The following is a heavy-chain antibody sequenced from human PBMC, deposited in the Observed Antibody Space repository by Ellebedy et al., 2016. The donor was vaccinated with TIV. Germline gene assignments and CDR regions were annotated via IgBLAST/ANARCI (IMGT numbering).Heavy chain of an antibody. V-gene: IGHV1-18*04. Sequence: AASVKVSCKASGYTFTSYGISWVRQAPGQGLEWMAWISTYDDDINFAPKFQDRVTMTRDTSISTAYMELSRLRSDDTAVYYCARTRRYSGYDSYGMDVWGQGTTVTVSS. CDR1: GYTFTSYG. CDR2: ISTYDDDI. D-gene: IGHD5-12*01. J-gene: IGHJ6*02. CDR3: ARTRRYSGYDSYGMDV.